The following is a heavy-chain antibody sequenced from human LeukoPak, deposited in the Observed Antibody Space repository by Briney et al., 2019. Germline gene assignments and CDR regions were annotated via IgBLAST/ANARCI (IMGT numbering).Heavy chain of an antibody. CDR1: GFTFSSYG. CDR3: AKDGDLYFDA. D-gene: IGHD7-27*01. Sequence: PGGSLRLSCAASGFTFSSYGMHWVRQAPGKGLEWVAVISYHERNKYYADFVKGRFTISRDNSPNTLYLQVNSLRAEDTAVYYCAKDGDLYFDAWGQGTLVTVSS. V-gene: IGHV3-30*18. J-gene: IGHJ4*02. CDR2: ISYHERNK.